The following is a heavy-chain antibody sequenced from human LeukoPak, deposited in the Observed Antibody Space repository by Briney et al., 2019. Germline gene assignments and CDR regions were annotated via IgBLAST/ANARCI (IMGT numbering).Heavy chain of an antibody. CDR3: TRDRGASRADY. CDR2: IRSKAYGGTT. J-gene: IGHJ4*02. V-gene: IGHV3-49*03. D-gene: IGHD4/OR15-4a*01. Sequence: GGSLRLSCTASGFTFGDYAMSWFRQAPGKGLEWVGFIRSKAYGGTTEYAASVKGRFTISRDDSKSIAYLQMNSLKTEDTAVSYCTRDRGASRADYWGQETLVTVSS. CDR1: GFTFGDYA.